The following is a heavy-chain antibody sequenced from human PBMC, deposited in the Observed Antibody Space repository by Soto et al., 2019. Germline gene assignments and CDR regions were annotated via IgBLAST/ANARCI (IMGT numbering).Heavy chain of an antibody. CDR1: GGSVSSGSYY. CDR3: ARARNWNPYAFDI. D-gene: IGHD1-1*01. V-gene: IGHV4-61*01. Sequence: SETLSLTCTVSGGSVSSGSYYWSWIRQPPGKGLEWIGYIYYSGSTNYNPSLKSRVTMSVDTSKNQFSLKLSSVTAADTAVYYCARARNWNPYAFDIWGQGTMVTVSS. CDR2: IYYSGST. J-gene: IGHJ3*02.